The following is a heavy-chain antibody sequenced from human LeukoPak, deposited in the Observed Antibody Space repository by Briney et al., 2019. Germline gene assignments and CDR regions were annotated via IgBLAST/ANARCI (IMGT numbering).Heavy chain of an antibody. Sequence: GGPLRLFCEVSGFIFSSCRMKWVRQAPGERREGVSYYSSRGYTKHYAYSVKGGFTFSRDNAKNALYLQMKRLTVEDTAVYYFPNFGPGYTNSRYAEFCGQGTLVTASS. J-gene: IGHJ4*02. CDR2: YSSRGYTK. V-gene: IGHV3-48*01. CDR3: PNFGPGYTNSRYAEF. CDR1: GFIFSSCR. D-gene: IGHD6-13*01.